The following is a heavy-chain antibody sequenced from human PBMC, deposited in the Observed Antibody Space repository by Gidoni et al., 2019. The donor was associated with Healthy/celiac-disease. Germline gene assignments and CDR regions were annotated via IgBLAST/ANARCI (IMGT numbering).Heavy chain of an antibody. Sequence: EVQLLESGVALFQPGGSLRLPCPASGFTFSSYAMSWVRQAPGKGLEWVSAISGSGGSTYYADSVKGRFTIARDNSKNTLYLQMNSLRTEDTDVYYCAKAPIIAARIIHWFDPWGQGTLVTVSS. D-gene: IGHD6-6*01. J-gene: IGHJ5*02. CDR3: AKAPIIAARIIHWFDP. V-gene: IGHV3-23*01. CDR2: ISGSGGST. CDR1: GFTFSSYA.